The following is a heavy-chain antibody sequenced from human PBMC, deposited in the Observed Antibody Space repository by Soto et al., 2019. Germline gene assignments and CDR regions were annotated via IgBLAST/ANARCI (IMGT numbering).Heavy chain of an antibody. CDR1: GFSLSTSGVG. D-gene: IGHD3-10*01. V-gene: IGHV2-5*02. J-gene: IGHJ5*02. CDR3: AHSDPAAVVRGVIIKELNWFDP. Sequence: QITLKESGPTLVKPTQTLTLTCTFSGFSLSTSGVGVGWIRQPPGKALEWLALLYWDDDKRYSPSLKSRLTITKDTSKNQVVLTMTNMDAVDTATYYCAHSDPAAVVRGVIIKELNWFDPWGQGTLVTVSS. CDR2: LYWDDDK.